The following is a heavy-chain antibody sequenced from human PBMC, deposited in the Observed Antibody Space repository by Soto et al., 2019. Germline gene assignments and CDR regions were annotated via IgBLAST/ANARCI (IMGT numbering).Heavy chain of an antibody. D-gene: IGHD1-7*01. CDR3: AGYNWNYYFDP. Sequence: PSETLSLTCTVSGGSVRDGSYYWAWLRQPPGKGLEWIGHIYHSGSTIYNPSLKSRVTISIDTSKSQFSLNLNSMTAADTAVYYCAGYNWNYYFDPWGQGTPVTVSS. J-gene: IGHJ5*02. V-gene: IGHV4-61*01. CDR2: IYHSGST. CDR1: GGSVRDGSYY.